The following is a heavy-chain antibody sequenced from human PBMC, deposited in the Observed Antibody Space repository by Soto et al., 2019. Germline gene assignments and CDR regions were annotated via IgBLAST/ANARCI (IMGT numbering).Heavy chain of an antibody. CDR2: ISGSGGST. CDR3: AKIHLKFRGYGMDV. Sequence: AGSLILSGSSSGFPFSSYSMSWVRQAPGKGLEWVSAISGSGGSTYYADSVKGRFTISRDNSKNTLYLQMNSLRAEDTAVYYCAKIHLKFRGYGMDVWGQGTTVTVSS. D-gene: IGHD3-3*02. V-gene: IGHV3-23*01. J-gene: IGHJ6*02. CDR1: GFPFSSYS.